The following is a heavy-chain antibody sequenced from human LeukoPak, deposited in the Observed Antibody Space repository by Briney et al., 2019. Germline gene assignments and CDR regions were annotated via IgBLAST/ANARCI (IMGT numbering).Heavy chain of an antibody. D-gene: IGHD6-13*01. V-gene: IGHV3-21*01. CDR2: ITSSGTYI. J-gene: IGHJ4*02. Sequence: GGSLRLSCAAYGFTFNSRTMNWVRQARGRGLEWVSSITSSGTYIYYADSVKGRFTISRDSAKNSLYLQMNSLRAEDTAVYYCARDSIAAAAPFDYWGQGTLVTVSS. CDR3: ARDSIAAAAPFDY. CDR1: GFTFNSRT.